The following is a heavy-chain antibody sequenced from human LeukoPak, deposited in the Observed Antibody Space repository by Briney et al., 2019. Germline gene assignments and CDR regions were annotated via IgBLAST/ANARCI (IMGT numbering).Heavy chain of an antibody. CDR1: GVTFSSYG. J-gene: IGHJ4*02. V-gene: IGHV3-30*02. CDR2: IRYDESKE. D-gene: IGHD2-15*01. CDR3: ARDRGDCSGDSCYLKYFDH. Sequence: GGSLRLSCAASGVTFSSYGWHWVRQAPGKGLEWVAFIRYDESKEYYADSVKGRFTISRDNAENSLYLQMNSLRAEDTAVYYCARDRGDCSGDSCYLKYFDHWGQGTLVTVSS.